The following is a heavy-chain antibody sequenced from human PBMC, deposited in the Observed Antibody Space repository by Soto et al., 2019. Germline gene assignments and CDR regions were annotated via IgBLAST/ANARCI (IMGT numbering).Heavy chain of an antibody. Sequence: KPSETLSLTCTVSGGSISSGDYYWSWIRQPPGKGLEWIGYIYYSGSTYYNPSLKSRVTISVDTSKNQFSLKLSSVTAADTAVYYCARVSINYDFWSGYGNRYGMDVWGQGTTVTVSS. CDR1: GGSISSGDYY. D-gene: IGHD3-3*01. V-gene: IGHV4-30-4*01. J-gene: IGHJ6*02. CDR3: ARVSINYDFWSGYGNRYGMDV. CDR2: IYYSGST.